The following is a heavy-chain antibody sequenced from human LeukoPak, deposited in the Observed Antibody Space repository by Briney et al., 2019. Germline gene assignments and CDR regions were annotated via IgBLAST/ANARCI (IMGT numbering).Heavy chain of an antibody. D-gene: IGHD2-2*01. CDR2: IYYSGSP. J-gene: IGHJ3*02. V-gene: IGHV4-30-4*08. Sequence: PSQTLSLTCTVSGGSISSGDYYWSWIRQPPGKGLEWIGYIYYSGSPYYNPSLKSRVTLSVDTSKNQFSLKLSSVTAADTAVYYCARASLGYCSSTSCFGIIGAFDIWGQGTMVTVSS. CDR3: ARASLGYCSSTSCFGIIGAFDI. CDR1: GGSISSGDYY.